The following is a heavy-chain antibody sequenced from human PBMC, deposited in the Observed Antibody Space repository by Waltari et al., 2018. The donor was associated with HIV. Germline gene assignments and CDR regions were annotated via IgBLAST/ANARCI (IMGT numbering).Heavy chain of an antibody. D-gene: IGHD3-10*01. CDR2: ISYDGSNK. J-gene: IGHJ4*02. CDR1: GSPFSSFG. Sequence: QVQLVESGGGVVQPGRSLRPSCAAFGSPFSSFGMHWVRQAPGKGLDWVAVISYDGSNKYYADSVKGRFTISRDNSKNTLYLQMNSLRAEDTAVYYCAKGRGIDYWGQGTLVTVSS. CDR3: AKGRGIDY. V-gene: IGHV3-30*18.